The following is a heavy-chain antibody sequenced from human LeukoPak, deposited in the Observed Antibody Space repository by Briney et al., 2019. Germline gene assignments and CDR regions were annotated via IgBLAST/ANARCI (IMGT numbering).Heavy chain of an antibody. Sequence: GESLKISCKGSGYSFTSYWIGWVRQMLGKGLEWMGIIYPGDSDTRYSQSFQGQVTISADKSIGTAYPQWSSLKAPDTAMYYCARLPRFGELSPWGQGTLVTVSS. V-gene: IGHV5-51*01. CDR3: ARLPRFGELSP. CDR1: GYSFTSYW. J-gene: IGHJ5*02. CDR2: IYPGDSDT. D-gene: IGHD3-10*02.